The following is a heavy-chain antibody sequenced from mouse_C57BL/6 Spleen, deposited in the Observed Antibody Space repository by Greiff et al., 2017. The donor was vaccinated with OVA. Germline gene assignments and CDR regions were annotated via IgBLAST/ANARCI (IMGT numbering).Heavy chain of an antibody. Sequence: EVKLVESGPGLVKPSQSLSLTCSVTGYSITSGYYWNLIRQFPGNKLECMGYISYDGSNNYNPSLKNRISITRDTSKNQLDLKLKTVTAEDTATYYCARDGYCDVWGTGTTVTVSS. CDR2: ISYDGSN. V-gene: IGHV3-6*01. CDR3: ARDGYCDV. J-gene: IGHJ1*03. CDR1: GYSITSGYY.